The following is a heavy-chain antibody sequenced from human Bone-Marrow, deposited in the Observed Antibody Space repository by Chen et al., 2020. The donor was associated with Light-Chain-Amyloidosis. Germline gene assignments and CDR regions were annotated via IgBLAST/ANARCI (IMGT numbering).Heavy chain of an antibody. CDR1: GEQFPNYW. Sequence: EVQLEQAGPEVKKPGESLKISCKGSGEQFPNYWIGWVRQMPGKGLEWMGVIYPDDSDARYSPSFEGQVTISADKSITTAYLQWRSLKASDTAMYYCARRRDGYNFDYWGQGTLVTVS. D-gene: IGHD5-12*01. J-gene: IGHJ4*02. CDR2: IYPDDSDA. V-gene: IGHV5-51*01. CDR3: ARRRDGYNFDY.